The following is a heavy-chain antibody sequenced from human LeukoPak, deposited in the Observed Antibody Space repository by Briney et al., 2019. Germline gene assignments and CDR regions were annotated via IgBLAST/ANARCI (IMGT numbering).Heavy chain of an antibody. CDR2: MSSDGSTQ. J-gene: IGHJ4*02. V-gene: IGHV3-30*04. CDR1: GFPFSTYS. Sequence: GRSLRLSCAASGFPFSTYSMHWVRQAPGKGLEWVAVMSSDGSTQYYAESVKGRFTISRDNSKNTLYLQMNTLRAEDTAIYYCAHHRGGSCYYPFDYWGQGTLVTVSS. D-gene: IGHD2-15*01. CDR3: AHHRGGSCYYPFDY.